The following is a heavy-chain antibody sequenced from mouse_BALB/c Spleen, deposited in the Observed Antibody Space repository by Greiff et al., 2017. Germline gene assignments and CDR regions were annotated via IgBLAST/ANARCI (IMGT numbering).Heavy chain of an antibody. D-gene: IGHD1-1*02. CDR3: ARGGWYYFDY. CDR1: GYTFTDYA. J-gene: IGHJ2*01. V-gene: IGHV1S137*01. Sequence: VQLQESGAELVRPGVSVKISCKGSGYTFTDYAMHWVKQSHAKSLEWIGVISTYYGDASYNQKFKGKATMTVDESSSTAYMQLSSLTSEDSAVYYCARGGWYYFDYWGQGTTLTVSS. CDR2: ISTYYGDA.